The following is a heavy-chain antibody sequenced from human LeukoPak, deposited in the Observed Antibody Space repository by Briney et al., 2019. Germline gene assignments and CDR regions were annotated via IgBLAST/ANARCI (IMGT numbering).Heavy chain of an antibody. CDR1: GFTFDDYA. Sequence: GGSLRLSCAASGFTFDDYAMHWVRQAPGKGLEWVSLISWDGGSTYYADSVKGRFTISRDNAKNSLYLQMNSLRAEDTALYYCARGNDSSGYYNFDYWGQGTLVTVSS. D-gene: IGHD3-22*01. CDR3: ARGNDSSGYYNFDY. J-gene: IGHJ4*02. V-gene: IGHV3-43D*03. CDR2: ISWDGGST.